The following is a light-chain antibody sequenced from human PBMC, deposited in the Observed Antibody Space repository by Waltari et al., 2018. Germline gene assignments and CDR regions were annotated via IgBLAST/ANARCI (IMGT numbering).Light chain of an antibody. V-gene: IGKV1-5*03. CDR2: KAS. J-gene: IGKJ1*01. Sequence: DIQMTQSPSTLSASVRDRVTITCRASQSVNRWLAWYQQKPGKAPKLLISKASALQNGVAPRFSGGGSGTEFTLTIRNLQPDDSSTYYCHQYEAFPVTFGQGTKVEIK. CDR3: HQYEAFPVT. CDR1: QSVNRW.